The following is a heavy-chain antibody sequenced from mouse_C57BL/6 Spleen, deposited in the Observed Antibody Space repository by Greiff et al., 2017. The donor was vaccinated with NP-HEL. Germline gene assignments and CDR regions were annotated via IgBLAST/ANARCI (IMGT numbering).Heavy chain of an antibody. CDR1: GFTFSDYG. CDR3: ARNWDLDY. D-gene: IGHD4-1*01. V-gene: IGHV5-17*01. Sequence: EVLLVESGGGLVKPGGSLKLSCAASGFTFSDYGMHWVRQAPEKGLEWVAYISSGSSTIYYADTVKGRFTISRDNAKNTLFLQMTSRGSEDTAMYYCARNWDLDYWGQGTSFTVSS. CDR2: ISSGSSTI. J-gene: IGHJ2*03.